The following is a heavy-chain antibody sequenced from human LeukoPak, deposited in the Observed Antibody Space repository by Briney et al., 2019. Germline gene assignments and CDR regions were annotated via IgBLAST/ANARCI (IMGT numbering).Heavy chain of an antibody. CDR1: GFTFDDYA. J-gene: IGHJ4*02. Sequence: GGSLRLSCAASGFTFDDYAMHWVRQAPGKGLEWVSGISWNSGSMGYADSVKGRFTISRDNAKNSLYLQMNSLRAEDTALYYCAKVGDSSGYYYIDYWGQGTLVTVSS. D-gene: IGHD3-22*01. V-gene: IGHV3-9*01. CDR3: AKVGDSSGYYYIDY. CDR2: ISWNSGSM.